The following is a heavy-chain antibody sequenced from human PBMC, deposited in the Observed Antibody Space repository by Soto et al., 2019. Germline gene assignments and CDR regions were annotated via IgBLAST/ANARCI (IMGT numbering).Heavy chain of an antibody. CDR1: GFTFSNYA. CDR2: ISYDGSNK. V-gene: IGHV3-30-3*01. Sequence: QVQLVESGGGVVQPGRSLRLSCAASGFTFSNYAMHWVRQAPGKGLEWVAVISYDGSNKYYADSVKGRFIISRDNSKNTLYLQMNSLRAEDTAVYHCAREPAYYYDSSGYSAPFGYWGQGTLVTVSS. CDR3: AREPAYYYDSSGYSAPFGY. D-gene: IGHD3-22*01. J-gene: IGHJ4*02.